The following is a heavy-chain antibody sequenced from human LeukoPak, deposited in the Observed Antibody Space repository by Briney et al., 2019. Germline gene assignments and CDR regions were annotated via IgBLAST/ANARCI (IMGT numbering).Heavy chain of an antibody. Sequence: PSETLSLTCAVYGGSFSGYYWSWIRQPPGKGLEWIGEINHSGSTNYNPSLKSRVTISVDTSKNQFSLKLSSVTAADTAVYYCARAAHPNYDRRDYWGQGTLVTVSS. V-gene: IGHV4-34*01. D-gene: IGHD3-22*01. CDR1: GGSFSGYY. CDR3: ARAAHPNYDRRDY. CDR2: INHSGST. J-gene: IGHJ4*02.